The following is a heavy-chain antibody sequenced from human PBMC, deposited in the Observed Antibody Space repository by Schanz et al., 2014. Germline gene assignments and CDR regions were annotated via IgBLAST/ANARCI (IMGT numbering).Heavy chain of an antibody. J-gene: IGHJ6*02. CDR3: ARVQDDILTGSEYYYGMDV. CDR2: MNPNSGNP. Sequence: QVQLIQSGAEVKKPGASVKVSCTASGYTFTSYDINWVRQAPGQGLEWLGWMNPNSGNPGFAQKFRGRVTMTRNTSMSTAYMELRSLRSDDTAVYYCARVQDDILTGSEYYYGMDVWGQGTTVTVS. V-gene: IGHV1-8*01. CDR1: GYTFTSYD. D-gene: IGHD3-9*01.